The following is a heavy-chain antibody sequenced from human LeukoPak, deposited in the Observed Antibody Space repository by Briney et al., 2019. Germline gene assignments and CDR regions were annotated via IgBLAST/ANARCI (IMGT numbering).Heavy chain of an antibody. CDR2: IYYSGSN. V-gene: IGHV4-39*01. CDR1: GGSISSDTYY. J-gene: IGHJ5*02. Sequence: PSETLSLTCTVSGGSISSDTYYWGWIRQPPGKGLEWIGSIYYSGSNYYNPSLKSRVTISVDTSKNQFSLKLSSVTAADTAVYYCARNLTQDFGDHGRILKTNCFDPWGQGTLVTVSS. CDR3: ARNLTQDFGDHGRILKTNCFDP. D-gene: IGHD4-17*01.